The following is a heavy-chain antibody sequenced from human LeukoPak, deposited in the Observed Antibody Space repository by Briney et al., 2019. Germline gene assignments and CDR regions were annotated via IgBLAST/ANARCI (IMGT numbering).Heavy chain of an antibody. V-gene: IGHV4-34*01. Sequence: SETLPLTCAVYGGSISGYYWSWIRQPPGKGLEWVGEIHYTGATSYNPSLKSRATISIETSKNQVSLKLSSVTAADTAVYCCTRGNILSGYCFDFWGQGALVTVSS. CDR3: TRGNILSGYCFDF. CDR1: GGSISGYY. D-gene: IGHD3-9*01. CDR2: IHYTGAT. J-gene: IGHJ4*02.